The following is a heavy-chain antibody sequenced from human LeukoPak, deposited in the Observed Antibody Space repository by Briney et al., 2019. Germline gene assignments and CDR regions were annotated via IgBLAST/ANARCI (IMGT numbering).Heavy chain of an antibody. J-gene: IGHJ4*02. CDR3: ARVSRYSSGYDYIDQ. D-gene: IGHD3-22*01. CDR2: SYSCGST. Sequence: PSETLSLTCTVSGGSISSGSDYCSWIRQPAGKGLEWIGRSYSCGSTNYNPSLKSRVSISVDTSKNQFSLRLSSVTAADTAVYYCARVSRYSSGYDYIDQWGQGTLVTVSS. CDR1: GGSISSGSDY. V-gene: IGHV4-61*02.